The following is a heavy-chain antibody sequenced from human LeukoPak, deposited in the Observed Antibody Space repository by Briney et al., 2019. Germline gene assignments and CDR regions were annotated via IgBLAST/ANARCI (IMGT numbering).Heavy chain of an antibody. J-gene: IGHJ6*04. CDR1: GFTFSSYW. D-gene: IGHD3-10*02. CDR3: AELGITMIGGV. Sequence: GGSLRLSCEASGFTFSSYWMSWVRQAPGKGLERVSYISSSGSTIYYADSVKGRFTISRDNAKNSLYLQMNSLRAEDTAVYYCAELGITMIGGVWGKGTTVTISS. CDR2: ISSSGSTI. V-gene: IGHV3-48*03.